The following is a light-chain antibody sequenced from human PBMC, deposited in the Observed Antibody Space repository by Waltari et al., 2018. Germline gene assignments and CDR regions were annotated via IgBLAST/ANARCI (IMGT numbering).Light chain of an antibody. Sequence: AIQLTQSPSSLSASVGDRVTLTCRASQGISSGFAWYQQRPGKAPKLLIHDASTLESGVPSRSSGSGSGTDFTLTISSLQPEDFATYYCQQFNTYPYPFGQGTRLEI. CDR3: QQFNTYPYP. J-gene: IGKJ5*01. CDR1: QGISSG. V-gene: IGKV1-13*02. CDR2: DAS.